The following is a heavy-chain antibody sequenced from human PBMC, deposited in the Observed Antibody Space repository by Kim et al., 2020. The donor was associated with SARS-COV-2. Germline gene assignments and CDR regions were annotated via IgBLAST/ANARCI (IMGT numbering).Heavy chain of an antibody. D-gene: IGHD6-19*01. CDR3: ARVGVAGLRNWYFDL. Sequence: GPVKGRFTISRENAKNSLYLQMNSLRAGDTAVYYCARVGVAGLRNWYFDLWGRGTLVTVSS. V-gene: IGHV3-13*01. J-gene: IGHJ2*01.